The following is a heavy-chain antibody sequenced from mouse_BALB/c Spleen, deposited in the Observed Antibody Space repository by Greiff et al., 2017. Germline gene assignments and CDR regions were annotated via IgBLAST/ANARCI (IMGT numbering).Heavy chain of an antibody. CDR1: GFTFSGYD. V-gene: IGHV5-4*02. CDR3: AGGGGRYAMDY. CDR2: ISDGGSYT. J-gene: IGHJ4*01. Sequence: EVQLVESGGGLVKPGGSLKLSCAASGFTFSGYDMSWVRQTPEKRLEWVATISDGGSYTYYPDSVKGRFTISRDNAKNNLYLQMSSLKSEDTAMYYCAGGGGRYAMDYWGQGTSVTVSS. D-gene: IGHD1-1*02.